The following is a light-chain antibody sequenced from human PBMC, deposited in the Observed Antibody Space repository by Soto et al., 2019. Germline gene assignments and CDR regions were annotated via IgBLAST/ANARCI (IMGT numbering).Light chain of an antibody. Sequence: QSALTQPRSVSGSPGQSVTISFSGTSSDVGGYNYVSWYQQYPGKAPKLMIYDVSKRPSGVPDRFSGSKSGNTASLTITGLQAEDEADYYCCSYAGRYTYVFGTGTKLTVL. CDR2: DVS. CDR1: SSDVGGYNY. CDR3: CSYAGRYTYV. V-gene: IGLV2-11*01. J-gene: IGLJ1*01.